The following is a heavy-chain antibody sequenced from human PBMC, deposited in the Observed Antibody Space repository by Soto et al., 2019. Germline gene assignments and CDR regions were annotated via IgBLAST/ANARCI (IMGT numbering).Heavy chain of an antibody. J-gene: IGHJ6*02. CDR2: ISYDGINR. Sequence: GGSLRLSCAASGFTFSSYGMHWVRQAPGKGLEWVAVISYDGINRYYVDSVKGRFTISRDNSKNTLYLQMNSLRAEDTAVYYCAKEGHYDFWSGYCPPPGYYYGMDVWGQGTTVTVSS. D-gene: IGHD3-3*01. CDR1: GFTFSSYG. CDR3: AKEGHYDFWSGYCPPPGYYYGMDV. V-gene: IGHV3-30*18.